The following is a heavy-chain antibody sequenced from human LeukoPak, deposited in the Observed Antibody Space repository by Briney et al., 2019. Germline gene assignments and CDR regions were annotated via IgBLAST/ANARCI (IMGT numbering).Heavy chain of an antibody. Sequence: AASVKVSCKSSGYTFTGYCMHWVRQAPGQGLEWMGWINPNSGGTNYAQKFQGRVTMTRDTSISTAYMELSRLRSDDTAVYYCARRAVDGYNDWLDPWGQGTLVLVSA. CDR2: INPNSGGT. J-gene: IGHJ5*02. V-gene: IGHV1-2*02. D-gene: IGHD5-12*01. CDR3: ARRAVDGYNDWLDP. CDR1: GYTFTGYC.